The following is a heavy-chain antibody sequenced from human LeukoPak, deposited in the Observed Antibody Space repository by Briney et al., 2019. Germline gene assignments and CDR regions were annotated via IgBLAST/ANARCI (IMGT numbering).Heavy chain of an antibody. Sequence: GGSLRLSCAASGFTFSSYNMNWVRQAPGKGLEWVSSISTSSSYIYYADSVKGRFTISRDNSKNTLYLQMNSLRAEDTAVYYCAKETTVTTSLGLDYWGQGTLVTASS. CDR3: AKETTVTTSLGLDY. CDR2: ISTSSSYI. J-gene: IGHJ4*02. D-gene: IGHD4-17*01. V-gene: IGHV3-21*01. CDR1: GFTFSSYN.